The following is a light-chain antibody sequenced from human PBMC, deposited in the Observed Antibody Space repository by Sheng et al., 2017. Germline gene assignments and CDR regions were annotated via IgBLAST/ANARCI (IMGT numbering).Light chain of an antibody. J-gene: IGLJ1*01. CDR2: EGS. V-gene: IGLV2-23*01. CDR3: CSYAGSGTSFYV. CDR1: SSDVGSYNF. Sequence: QSALTQPASVSGSPGQSITISCTGTSSDVGSYNFVSWYQQHPGKAPKVMIYEGSKRPSGVSNRFSGSKSGNTASLTISGLQAEDEADYYCCSYAGSGTSFYVFGSGTKVTV.